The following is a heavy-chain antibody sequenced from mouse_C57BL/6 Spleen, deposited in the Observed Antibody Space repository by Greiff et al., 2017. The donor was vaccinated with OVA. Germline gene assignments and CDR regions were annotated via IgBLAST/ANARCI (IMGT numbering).Heavy chain of an antibody. V-gene: IGHV1-69*01. J-gene: IGHJ1*03. Sequence: VQLQQPGAELVMPGASVKLSCKASGYTFTSYWMHWVKQRPGQGLAWIGEIDPSDSYTNYNQKFKGKSTLTVDKTSSTAYMQLSSLTSEDSAVYYWARSRAYGDYGGWYFGVWGTRTTVTVSS. CDR1: GYTFTSYW. D-gene: IGHD2-13*01. CDR3: ARSRAYGDYGGWYFGV. CDR2: IDPSDSYT.